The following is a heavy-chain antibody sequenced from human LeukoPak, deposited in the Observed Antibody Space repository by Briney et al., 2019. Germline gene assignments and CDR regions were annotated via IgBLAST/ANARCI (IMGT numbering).Heavy chain of an antibody. CDR1: GYTFTGYY. D-gene: IGHD6-19*01. V-gene: IGHV1-2*02. CDR2: INPNSGGT. CDR3: ASILSIAVAGTVDY. Sequence: ASVKVSCKASGYTFTGYYMHWVRQAPGQGLEWMGWINPNSGGTDYAQKFQGRVTMTRDTSISTAYMELGRLRSDDTAVYYCASILSIAVAGTVDYWGQGTLVTVSS. J-gene: IGHJ4*02.